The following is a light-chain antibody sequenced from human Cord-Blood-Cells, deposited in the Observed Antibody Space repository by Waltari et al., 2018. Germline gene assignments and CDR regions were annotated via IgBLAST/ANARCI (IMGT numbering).Light chain of an antibody. Sequence: QSALTQPPSASGSPGQSVTIPCPGTSSDVGGYHYVSWYQQHPGKAPKLMIYEVSKRPSGVPDRFSGSKSGNTASLTVSGLQAEDEADYYCSSYAGSNNFVVFGGGTKLTVL. V-gene: IGLV2-8*01. J-gene: IGLJ2*01. CDR1: SSDVGGYHY. CDR3: SSYAGSNNFVV. CDR2: EVS.